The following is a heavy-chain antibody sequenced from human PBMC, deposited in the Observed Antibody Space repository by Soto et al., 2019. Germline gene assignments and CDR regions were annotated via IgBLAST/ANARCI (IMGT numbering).Heavy chain of an antibody. Sequence: SETLSLTCTVSGGSIGSYYWSWIRQPPGKGLEWIGYIYYSGSTNYNPSLKSRVTISVDTSKNQFSLKLSSVTAADTAVYYCASSFTVPAAIGYWGQGTLVTVS. J-gene: IGHJ4*02. CDR2: IYYSGST. CDR1: GGSIGSYY. V-gene: IGHV4-59*01. CDR3: ASSFTVPAAIGY. D-gene: IGHD2-2*02.